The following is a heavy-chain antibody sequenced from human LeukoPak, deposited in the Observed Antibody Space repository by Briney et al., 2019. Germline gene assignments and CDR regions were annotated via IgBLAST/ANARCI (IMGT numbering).Heavy chain of an antibody. V-gene: IGHV4-39*07. Sequence: SETLSLTCTVSGVSISSSSYYWGWIRQPPGKGLEWIGSIYYSGSTYYNPSLKSRVTISVDTSKNQFSLKLSSVTAADTAVYYCARVGYDYVWGSYRIPPVGWFDPWGQGTLVTVSS. CDR2: IYYSGST. J-gene: IGHJ5*02. D-gene: IGHD3-16*02. CDR1: GVSISSSSYY. CDR3: ARVGYDYVWGSYRIPPVGWFDP.